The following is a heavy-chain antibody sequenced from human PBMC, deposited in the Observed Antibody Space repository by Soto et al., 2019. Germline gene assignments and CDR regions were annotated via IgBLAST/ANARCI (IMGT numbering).Heavy chain of an antibody. V-gene: IGHV3-48*02. D-gene: IGHD1-1*01. CDR1: GFTFSSHA. J-gene: IGHJ4*02. CDR3: ARDRATTNLEVIY. CDR2: ISGSGSAT. Sequence: GSLRLSCVASGFTFSSHAMNWVRQAPGKGLEWLSYISGSGSATYYEDSVKDRFSISRDNAKNSLYLQMNSLRDEDTAVYYCARDRATTNLEVIYWGQGTPVTV.